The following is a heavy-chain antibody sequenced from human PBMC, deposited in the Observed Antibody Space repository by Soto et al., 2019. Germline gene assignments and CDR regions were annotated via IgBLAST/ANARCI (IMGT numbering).Heavy chain of an antibody. J-gene: IGHJ4*02. CDR1: GFTVSSNY. D-gene: IGHD3-10*01. CDR2: IYSGGST. Sequence: GGSLRLSCAASGFTVSSNYMSWVRQAPGKGLEWVSVIYSGGSTYYADSVKGRFTISRDNSKNTLYLQMNSLRAEDTAVYYCARAEYYYGSGSPTPDYWGQGTLVTVS. V-gene: IGHV3-66*01. CDR3: ARAEYYYGSGSPTPDY.